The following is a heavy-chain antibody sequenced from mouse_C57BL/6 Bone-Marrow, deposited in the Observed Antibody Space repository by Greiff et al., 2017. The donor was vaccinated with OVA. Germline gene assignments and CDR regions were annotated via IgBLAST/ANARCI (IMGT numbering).Heavy chain of an antibody. D-gene: IGHD1-1*01. CDR3: ARRGYYGSSYCDY. Sequence: VQLQQSGAELVRPGASVKLSCKASGYTFTDYYINWVKQRPGQGLEWIARIYPGSGNTYYNEKFKGKATLTAEKSSSTAYMQLSSLTSEDSAVYFCARRGYYGSSYCDYWGQGTTLTVSS. CDR1: GYTFTDYY. J-gene: IGHJ2*01. V-gene: IGHV1-76*01. CDR2: IYPGSGNT.